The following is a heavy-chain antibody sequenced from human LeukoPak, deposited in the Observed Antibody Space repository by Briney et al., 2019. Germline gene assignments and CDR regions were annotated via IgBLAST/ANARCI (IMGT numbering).Heavy chain of an antibody. Sequence: GGSLRLSCTVSGFTVSSNSMSWVRQAPGKGLEWVSFIYSDNTHYSDSVKGRFTISRDNSKNTLYLQMNSLRAEDTAVYYCAKTERDIVVVPDAIFDYWGQGTLVTVSS. CDR2: IYSDNT. V-gene: IGHV3-53*01. J-gene: IGHJ4*02. CDR3: AKTERDIVVVPDAIFDY. D-gene: IGHD2-2*01. CDR1: GFTVSSNS.